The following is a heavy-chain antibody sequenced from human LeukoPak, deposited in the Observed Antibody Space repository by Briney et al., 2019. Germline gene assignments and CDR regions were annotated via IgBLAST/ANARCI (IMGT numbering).Heavy chain of an antibody. CDR3: AKAVAGITFDY. D-gene: IGHD6-19*01. V-gene: IGHV3-13*01. CDR1: GFTFSSYD. Sequence: GGSLRLSCAASGFTFSSYDMHWVRQATGKGLEWVSAIGTAGDTYYPGSVKGRFTISRDNAKNSLYLQMNSLRAEDTALYYCAKAVAGITFDYWGQGTLVTVSS. J-gene: IGHJ4*02. CDR2: IGTAGDT.